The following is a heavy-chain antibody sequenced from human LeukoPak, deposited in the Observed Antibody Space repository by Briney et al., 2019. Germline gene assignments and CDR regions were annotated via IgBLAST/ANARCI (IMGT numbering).Heavy chain of an antibody. CDR1: GFTFSSYE. Sequence: GGSLRLSCAASGFTFSSYEMNWVRQAPGKGLEWVSYISSSGSTIYYADCVKGRFTISRDNAKNSLYLQMNSLRAEDTAVYYCARLSTVTTFDYWGQGTLVTVSS. CDR3: ARLSTVTTFDY. V-gene: IGHV3-48*03. J-gene: IGHJ4*02. D-gene: IGHD4-17*01. CDR2: ISSSGSTI.